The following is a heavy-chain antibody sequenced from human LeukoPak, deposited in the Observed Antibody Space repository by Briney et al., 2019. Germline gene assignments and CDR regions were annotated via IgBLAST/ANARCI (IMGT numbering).Heavy chain of an antibody. J-gene: IGHJ6*02. D-gene: IGHD3-10*01. V-gene: IGHV4-39*01. CDR2: IYYSGST. CDR1: GGSISSSSYY. CDR3: ARPNLMVRGVIGYGMDV. Sequence: KPSETLSLTCTVSGGSISSSSYYWGWIRQPPGKGLEWIGSIYYSGSTYYNPSLKSRVTISVDTSKNQFSLKLSSVTAADTAVYYCARPNLMVRGVIGYGMDVWGQGTTVTVSS.